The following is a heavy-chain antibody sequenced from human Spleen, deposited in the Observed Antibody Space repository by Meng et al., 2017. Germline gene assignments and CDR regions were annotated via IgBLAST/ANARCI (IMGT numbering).Heavy chain of an antibody. V-gene: IGHV3-23*01. J-gene: IGHJ6*02. Sequence: GGSLRLSCAASGFTFSSYAMSWVRQAPGKGLEWVSAISRSGRSTYYADSVKGRFTISRDNSKNTLSLQMNSLRVEDTAVYYCARGRYYGVDDWGHGTTVTVSS. CDR3: ARGRYYGVDD. CDR1: GFTFSSYA. CDR2: ISRSGRST.